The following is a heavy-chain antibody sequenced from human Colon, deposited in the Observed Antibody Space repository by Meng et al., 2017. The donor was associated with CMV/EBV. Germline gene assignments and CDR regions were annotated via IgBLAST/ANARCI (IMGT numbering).Heavy chain of an antibody. D-gene: IGHD2-2*01. V-gene: IGHV3-9*01. CDR3: AKDVSHYASLPMDF. CDR1: GYIFTSYW. J-gene: IGHJ4*02. Sequence: SLKISCKASGYIFTSYWVGWVRQMPGKGLEWVAGISWTSGTIGYADAVRGRFTISRDNAKNALYLEMNSLRLEDTALYYCAKDVSHYASLPMDFWGQGTPVTVSS. CDR2: ISWTSGTI.